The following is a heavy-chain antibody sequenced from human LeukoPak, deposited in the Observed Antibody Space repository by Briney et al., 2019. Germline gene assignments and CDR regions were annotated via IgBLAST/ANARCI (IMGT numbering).Heavy chain of an antibody. D-gene: IGHD2/OR15-2a*01. J-gene: IGHJ3*01. CDR1: GLTFSTSG. CDR2: IGPTGSDR. CDR3: ARDQSPTDGYCDSGNCYWDALDV. Sequence: GGSLRLSCTASGLTFSTSGFNWVRQAPGKGLEWVASIGPTGSDRYHADSIKGRFTISRDNANNFLYLQMNSLRAEDAAVYYCARDQSPTDGYCDSGNCYWDALDVWGRGTMVTVSS. V-gene: IGHV3-21*06.